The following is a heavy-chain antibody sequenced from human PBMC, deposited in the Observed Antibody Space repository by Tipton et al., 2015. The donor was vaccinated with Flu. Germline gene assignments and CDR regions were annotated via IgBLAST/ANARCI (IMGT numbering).Heavy chain of an antibody. CDR2: INHSGST. D-gene: IGHD3-10*01. J-gene: IGHJ5*02. Sequence: TLSLTCAVYGGSFSGYYWSWVRQPPGKGLEWIGEINHSGSTNYNPSLKSRVTISVDTSKNQFSLKLSSVTAADTAVYYCARIQGGYYGSESYDTWGQGMLVTVSS. CDR1: GGSFSGYY. CDR3: ARIQGGYYGSESYDT. V-gene: IGHV4-34*01.